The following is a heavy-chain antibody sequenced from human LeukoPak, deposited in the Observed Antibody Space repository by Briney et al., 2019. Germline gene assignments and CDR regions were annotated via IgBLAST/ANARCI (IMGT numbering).Heavy chain of an antibody. CDR1: GGSISSYY. Sequence: PSETLSLTCTVSGGSISSYYWSWIRQLPGKTLESIGYIYSNGSTNYNPSLKSRVTISVDTSKNQFSLKLSSVTAADTAVYYCAREEALGSGSFDYWGQGTLVTVSS. D-gene: IGHD1-26*01. CDR2: IYSNGST. CDR3: AREEALGSGSFDY. V-gene: IGHV4-59*01. J-gene: IGHJ4*02.